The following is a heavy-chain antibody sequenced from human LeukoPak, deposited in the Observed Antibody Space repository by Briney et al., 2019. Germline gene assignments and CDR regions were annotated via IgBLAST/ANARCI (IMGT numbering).Heavy chain of an antibody. J-gene: IGHJ5*02. CDR3: ASLYGSGSYSSDWFDP. CDR1: GFTFSSYG. CDR2: IKQDGSEK. V-gene: IGHV3-7*01. Sequence: GGSLRLSCAASGFTFSSYGMSWVRQAPGKGLEWVANIKQDGSEKYYVDSVKGRFTISRDNAKNSLYLQMNSLRAEDTAVYYCASLYGSGSYSSDWFDPWGQGTLVTVSS. D-gene: IGHD3-10*01.